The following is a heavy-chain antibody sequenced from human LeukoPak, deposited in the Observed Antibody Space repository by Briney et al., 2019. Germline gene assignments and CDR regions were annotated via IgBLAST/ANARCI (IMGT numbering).Heavy chain of an antibody. CDR3: ARDRWTTVTDFDY. CDR2: ISAYNGNT. D-gene: IGHD4-17*01. J-gene: IGHJ4*02. Sequence: ASVKVSCKASGYTFTSYGISWVRQAPGQGLEWMGWISAYNGNTNYAQKLQGKVTMTTNTSTSTAYMELRSLRSDDTAVYYGARDRWTTVTDFDYWGQGTLVTVSS. CDR1: GYTFTSYG. V-gene: IGHV1-18*04.